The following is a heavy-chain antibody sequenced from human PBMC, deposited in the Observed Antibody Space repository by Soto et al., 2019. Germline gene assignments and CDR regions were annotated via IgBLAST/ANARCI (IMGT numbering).Heavy chain of an antibody. J-gene: IGHJ6*02. CDR1: GFTFSNYG. Sequence: QLGGSLRLSCAASGFTFSNYGMHWVRQAPGKGLEWVAVIWYDGSNKYHADSVKGRFTISRDNSENTLFLQMNSLIAEDTAIYYCARGPEAVAGAYGMDVWGQGTTVTVSS. CDR3: ARGPEAVAGAYGMDV. D-gene: IGHD6-19*01. V-gene: IGHV3-33*01. CDR2: IWYDGSNK.